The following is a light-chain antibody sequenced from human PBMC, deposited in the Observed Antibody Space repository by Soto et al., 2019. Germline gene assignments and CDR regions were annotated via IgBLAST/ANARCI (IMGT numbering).Light chain of an antibody. Sequence: QSVLTQPPSVSGAPGQRVTISCTGSSSNIGAGYDVHWYQQLPGTAPKLLIYGNSNRPSGVPDRFSGSKSGPSASLAITGLQAEDEADYDCQSYASSLSGYVFGTGTKLTVL. J-gene: IGLJ1*01. V-gene: IGLV1-40*01. CDR2: GNS. CDR3: QSYASSLSGYV. CDR1: SSNIGAGYD.